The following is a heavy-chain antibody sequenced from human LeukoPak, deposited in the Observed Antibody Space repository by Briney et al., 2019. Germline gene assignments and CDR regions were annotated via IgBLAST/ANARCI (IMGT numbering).Heavy chain of an antibody. CDR2: IIPIFGTA. J-gene: IGHJ6*03. CDR3: ARGPYYYGSGSYLYYYYMDV. CDR1: GGTFSSYA. D-gene: IGHD3-10*01. Sequence: SVKVSCKASGGTFSSYAISWVRQAPGQGLEWMGGIIPIFGTANYAQKFQGRVTITADKSTSTAYMELSSLRSEDTAVYYCARGPYYYGSGSYLYYYYMDVWGKGTTVTISS. V-gene: IGHV1-69*06.